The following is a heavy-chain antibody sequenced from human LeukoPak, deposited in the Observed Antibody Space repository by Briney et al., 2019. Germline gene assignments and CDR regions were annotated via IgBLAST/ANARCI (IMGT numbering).Heavy chain of an antibody. Sequence: AASVKVSCKASGYTFTSYGISWVRQAPGQGPEWMGWISAYNGNTNYAQKLQGRVTMTTDTSTSTACMELRSLRSDDTAVYYCAREAGRDSSSWYRSWGQGTLVTVSS. CDR1: GYTFTSYG. CDR3: AREAGRDSSSWYRS. CDR2: ISAYNGNT. V-gene: IGHV1-18*01. D-gene: IGHD6-13*01. J-gene: IGHJ5*02.